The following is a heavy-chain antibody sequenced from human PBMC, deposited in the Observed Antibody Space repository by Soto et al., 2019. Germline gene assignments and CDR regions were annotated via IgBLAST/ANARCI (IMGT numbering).Heavy chain of an antibody. J-gene: IGHJ4*02. V-gene: IGHV1-18*04. Sequence: ASVKVSCKASGYTFTSYGISWVRQAPGQGLEWMGWISAYNGNTNYAQKLQGRVTMTTDTSTSTAYMELRSLRSDDTAVYYCARDPRTGTTHPSPIDYWGQGTLVTVSS. D-gene: IGHD1-1*01. CDR1: GYTFTSYG. CDR3: ARDPRTGTTHPSPIDY. CDR2: ISAYNGNT.